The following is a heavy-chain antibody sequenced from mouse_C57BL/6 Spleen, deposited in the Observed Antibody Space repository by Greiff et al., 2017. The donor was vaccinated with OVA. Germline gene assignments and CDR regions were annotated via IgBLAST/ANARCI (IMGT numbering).Heavy chain of an antibody. D-gene: IGHD3-1*01. J-gene: IGHJ4*01. CDR3: ARGGFGDYYYAMDY. V-gene: IGHV3-6*01. CDR1: GYSITSGYY. Sequence: EVQLQQSGPGLVKPSQSLSLTCSVTGYSITSGYYWNWIRQFPGNKLEWMGYISYDGSNNYNPSLKNRISITRDTSKNQFFLKLNSVTTEDTATYYCARGGFGDYYYAMDYWGQGTSVTVSS. CDR2: ISYDGSN.